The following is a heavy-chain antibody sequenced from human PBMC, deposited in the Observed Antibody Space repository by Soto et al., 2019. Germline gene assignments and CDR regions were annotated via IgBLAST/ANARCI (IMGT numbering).Heavy chain of an antibody. CDR2: IWYDGSNK. J-gene: IGHJ4*02. CDR3: ARDGGSSSPYFDY. Sequence: QVQLVESGGGVVQPGRSLRLSCAASGFTFSSYGMHWVRQAPGKGLEWVAVIWYDGSNKYYADSVKGRFTISRDNSKNTLYLQMNSLRAEDTAVYYCARDGGSSSPYFDYWGQGTLVTVSS. D-gene: IGHD6-6*01. CDR1: GFTFSSYG. V-gene: IGHV3-33*01.